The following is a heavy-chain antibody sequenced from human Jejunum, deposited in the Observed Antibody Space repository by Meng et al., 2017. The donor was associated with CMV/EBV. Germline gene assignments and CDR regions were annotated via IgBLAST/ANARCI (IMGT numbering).Heavy chain of an antibody. CDR1: GFTFSNSW. CDR2: INNDGSTT. V-gene: IGHV3-74*01. D-gene: IGHD3-10*01. CDR3: ARGAGGFDC. J-gene: IGHJ4*02. Sequence: LKLSCVTSGFTFSNSWMHWVRQAPGKGLVWVSHINNDGSTTTYADSVKGRFTISRDNAKNTLYLKMNSLRAEDTAVYYCARGAGGFDCWGQGTLVTVSS.